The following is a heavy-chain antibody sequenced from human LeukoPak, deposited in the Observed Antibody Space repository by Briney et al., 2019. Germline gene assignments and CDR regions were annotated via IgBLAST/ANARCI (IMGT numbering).Heavy chain of an antibody. CDR2: MNPNSGNT. D-gene: IGHD3-16*01. CDR1: GYTFTSYD. J-gene: IGHJ4*02. CDR3: ARAPHRNLLLNYDYVFDY. V-gene: IGHV1-8*03. Sequence: ASVKVSCKASGYTFTSYDINWVRQASGQGLEWMGWMNPNSGNTDYAQKFQGRVTFTRATSITTAYMELSNLRSEDTAVYYCARAPHRNLLLNYDYVFDYWGQGTQVTVSS.